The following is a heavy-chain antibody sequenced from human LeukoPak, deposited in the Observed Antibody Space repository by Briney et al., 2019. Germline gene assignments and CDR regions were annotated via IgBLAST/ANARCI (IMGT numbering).Heavy chain of an antibody. J-gene: IGHJ4*02. Sequence: HPGGSLRLSCAASGFTFNSYWMSWVRQAPGKGLEWVANIKQDGSEKYYVDSVKGRFTISRYNAKNSLYLQMNSLRAEDTAVYYCARADIVVVPAAIGGYWGQGTLVTV. CDR1: GFTFNSYW. CDR3: ARADIVVVPAAIGGY. CDR2: IKQDGSEK. D-gene: IGHD2-2*02. V-gene: IGHV3-7*01.